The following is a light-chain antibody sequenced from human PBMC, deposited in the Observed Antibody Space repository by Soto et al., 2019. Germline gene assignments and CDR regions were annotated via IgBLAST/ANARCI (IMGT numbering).Light chain of an antibody. CDR1: QSVSSNY. CDR2: GAS. CDR3: QQYGSSPLT. J-gene: IGKJ4*01. Sequence: EIVLTQSPGTLSLSPVERATLSCRASQSVSSNYLAWYQQKPGQAPRLLIYGASIRATGLPDRFSSSGSGTDFSLTISRLEPEDFAVYICQQYGSSPLTFGGGTKVDIK. V-gene: IGKV3-20*01.